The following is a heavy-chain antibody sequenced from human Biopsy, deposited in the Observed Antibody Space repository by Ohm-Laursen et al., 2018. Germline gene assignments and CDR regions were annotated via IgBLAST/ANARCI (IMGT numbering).Heavy chain of an antibody. J-gene: IGHJ3*01. CDR3: ARLGNFWNAEDGLDL. D-gene: IGHD3-3*01. CDR2: ASYSGYT. CDR1: SGSFNDYS. Sequence: SETLSLTCAVSSGSFNDYSWTWIRQPPGQGLEWIGHASYSGYTNYNPSLKSLVTISVDTSKNHFSLILRSVTAADTAVYSCARLGNFWNAEDGLDLWGLGTMVTVSS. V-gene: IGHV4-59*08.